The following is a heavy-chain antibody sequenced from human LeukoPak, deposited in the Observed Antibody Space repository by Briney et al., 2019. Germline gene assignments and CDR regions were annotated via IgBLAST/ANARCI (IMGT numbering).Heavy chain of an antibody. Sequence: TGGSLRLSCAASGFTFSSYAMSWVRQAPGKGLEWVSAISGSGGSTYYADSVKGRFTISRDNSKNTLYLQMNSLRAEDTAVYYCAKDPNSSGWRNDAFDIWGQGTMVTVSS. CDR1: GFTFSSYA. D-gene: IGHD6-19*01. J-gene: IGHJ3*02. V-gene: IGHV3-23*01. CDR3: AKDPNSSGWRNDAFDI. CDR2: ISGSGGST.